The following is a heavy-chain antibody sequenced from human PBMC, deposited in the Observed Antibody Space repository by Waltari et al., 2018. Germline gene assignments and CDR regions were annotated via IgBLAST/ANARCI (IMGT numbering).Heavy chain of an antibody. CDR1: GGSFSGYY. CDR2: INHSGST. J-gene: IGHJ3*02. CDR3: ARITTVTTSAFDI. D-gene: IGHD4-17*01. V-gene: IGHV4-34*01. Sequence: QVQLQQWGAGLLKPSETLSLTCAAYGGSFSGYYWSWIRQPPGKGLGWIGEINHSGSTNYNPSLKSRVTISVDTSKNQFSLRLSSVTAADTAVYYCARITTVTTSAFDIWGQGTMVTVSS.